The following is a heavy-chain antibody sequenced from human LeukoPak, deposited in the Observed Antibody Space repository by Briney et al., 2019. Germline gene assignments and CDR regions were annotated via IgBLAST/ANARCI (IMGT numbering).Heavy chain of an antibody. J-gene: IGHJ4*02. Sequence: ASVKVSCKASGYTFTRYDMHWARQAPGQGLEWMGIINPTGGNINYAQKFQGRATMTRDTSTSTVYMELSSLRSEDTAVYYCARDGWFYYDSSDYSGFDYWGQGTPVTVSS. CDR1: GYTFTRYD. V-gene: IGHV1-46*01. CDR3: ARDGWFYYDSSDYSGFDY. D-gene: IGHD3-22*01. CDR2: INPTGGNI.